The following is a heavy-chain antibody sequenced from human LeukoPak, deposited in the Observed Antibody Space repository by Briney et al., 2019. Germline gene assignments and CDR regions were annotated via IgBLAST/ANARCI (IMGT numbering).Heavy chain of an antibody. D-gene: IGHD2-2*01. J-gene: IGHJ3*02. CDR3: ARFIIVVVPAASDAFDI. Sequence: PSETLSLTCAVYGGSFSGYYWSWIRQPRGKWLEWIGEINHSGSTNYNPSLKSRVTISVDTSKNQFSLKLSSVTAADTAVYYCARFIIVVVPAASDAFDIWGQGTMVTVSS. CDR2: INHSGST. V-gene: IGHV4-34*01. CDR1: GGSFSGYY.